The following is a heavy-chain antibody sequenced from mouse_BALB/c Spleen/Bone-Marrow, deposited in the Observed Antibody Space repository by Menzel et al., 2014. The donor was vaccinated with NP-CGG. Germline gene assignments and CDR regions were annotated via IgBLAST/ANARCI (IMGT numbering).Heavy chain of an antibody. J-gene: IGHJ3*01. Sequence: VQLQQSGPKLVKPGASVKVSCKASGYAFTSYNMYRVKQSHGKSLEWIGYIDPYNGGTSYNQKFKGKATLTVDKSSSTAYMHLNSLTSEDSAVYYCNAWFAYWGQGTLVTVSA. CDR1: GYAFTSYN. CDR2: IDPYNGGT. CDR3: NAWFAY. V-gene: IGHV1S135*01.